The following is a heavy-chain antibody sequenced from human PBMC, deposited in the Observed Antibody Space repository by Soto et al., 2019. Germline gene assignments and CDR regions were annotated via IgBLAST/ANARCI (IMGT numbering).Heavy chain of an antibody. D-gene: IGHD1-26*01. CDR3: VRPRRELPIFDL. V-gene: IGHV3-30*03. Sequence: QVQLVESGGGVVQPGRSLRLSCAASGFTFSSYGMHWVRQAPGKGLEWVAVISYDGSNKYYADSVKGRFTISRDNSKNTLYLQMNSLRAEDTAVYYCVRPRRELPIFDLWGRGTLVTVSS. CDR1: GFTFSSYG. J-gene: IGHJ2*01. CDR2: ISYDGSNK.